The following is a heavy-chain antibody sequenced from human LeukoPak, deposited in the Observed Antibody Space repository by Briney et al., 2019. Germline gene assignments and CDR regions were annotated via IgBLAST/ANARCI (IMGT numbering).Heavy chain of an antibody. CDR3: TRGSIAYYYMDV. V-gene: IGHV4-59*01. CDR2: IYYSGST. CDR1: GGSISSYY. J-gene: IGHJ6*03. Sequence: SETLSLTCSVSGGSISSYYWSWIRQPPGKGLERIGNIYYSGSTNYNPSLTIRVTISVETSKNQSSLQLSSVTAADTAVYYCTRGSIAYYYMDVWGKGTTVTISS. D-gene: IGHD3-22*01.